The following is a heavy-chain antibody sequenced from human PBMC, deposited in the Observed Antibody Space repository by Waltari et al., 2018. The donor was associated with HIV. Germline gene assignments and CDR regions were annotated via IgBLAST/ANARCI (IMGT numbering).Heavy chain of an antibody. CDR3: ARMTTVAYDYFDY. J-gene: IGHJ4*02. Sequence: QVQLQESGPGLVKPSETLSLTCSVSGGSVNIYQWSWIRQPPGKGLECIGYIHNTGSTNYNPSLKSRVTISLDRSRNEFSLRLTSMNAADTAVYYCARMTTVAYDYFDYWGQGILVTVSS. V-gene: IGHV4-59*02. D-gene: IGHD4-17*01. CDR1: GGSVNIYQ. CDR2: IHNTGST.